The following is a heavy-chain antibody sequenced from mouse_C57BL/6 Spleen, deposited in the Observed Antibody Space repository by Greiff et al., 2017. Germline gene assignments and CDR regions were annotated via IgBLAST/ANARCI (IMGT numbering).Heavy chain of an antibody. CDR1: GFTFSDAW. CDR3: TPIYYGNYVGFAY. CDR2: IRNKANNHAT. Sequence: EVMLVESGGGLVQPGGSMKLPCAASGFTFSDAWMDWVRQSPEKGLEWVAEIRNKANNHATYYAESVKGRFTISRDDSKSSVYLQMNSLRAEDTGIYYCTPIYYGNYVGFAYWGQGTLVTVSA. J-gene: IGHJ3*01. V-gene: IGHV6-6*01. D-gene: IGHD2-1*01.